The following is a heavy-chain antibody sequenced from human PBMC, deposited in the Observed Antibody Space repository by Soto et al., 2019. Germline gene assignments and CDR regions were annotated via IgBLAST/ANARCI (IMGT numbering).Heavy chain of an antibody. D-gene: IGHD6-13*01. CDR1: GFSFSDYY. V-gene: IGHV3-11*01. J-gene: IGHJ5*02. Sequence: QVQLVGSGGGLVKPAGSLRLSCAASGFSFSDYYMSWIRQAPGKGLEWISYISKSSRAISYADSVKGRFTISRDNANNSLYLQLNSLRVEDTAVYYCARGGSSFFDPWGQGTLVIVSS. CDR3: ARGGSSFFDP. CDR2: ISKSSRAI.